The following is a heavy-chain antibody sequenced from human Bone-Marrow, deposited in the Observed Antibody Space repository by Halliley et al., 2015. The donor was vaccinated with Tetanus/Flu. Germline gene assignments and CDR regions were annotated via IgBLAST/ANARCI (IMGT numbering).Heavy chain of an antibody. V-gene: IGHV1-18*01. CDR2: ISVRNGDT. CDR3: ARGQGYH. D-gene: IGHD2-2*01. CDR1: GGDFSRFA. Sequence: QMQLVQSGAEVKKPGSSAKVSCKASGGDFSRFAISWVRQVPGQGLQFMGWISVRNGDTEYAQKFQGRLTVTADTSTSTAYMELRSLRSDDTAVYYCARGQGYHWGQGTLVTVSS. J-gene: IGHJ4*02.